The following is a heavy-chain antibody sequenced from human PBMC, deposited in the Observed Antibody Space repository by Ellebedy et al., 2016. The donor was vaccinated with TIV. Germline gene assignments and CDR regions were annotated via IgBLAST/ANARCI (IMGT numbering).Heavy chain of an antibody. Sequence: ASVKVSCKASGYTFTGYYMHWVRQAPGQGLEWMGWINPNSGGTNYAQKFQGRVTMTRDTSISTAYMELSRLRSDDTAVYYCARGRGGYDYYYQYAMDVWGQGTLVTVSS. J-gene: IGHJ6*02. CDR2: INPNSGGT. V-gene: IGHV1-2*02. CDR1: GYTFTGYY. D-gene: IGHD3-10*01. CDR3: ARGRGGYDYYYQYAMDV.